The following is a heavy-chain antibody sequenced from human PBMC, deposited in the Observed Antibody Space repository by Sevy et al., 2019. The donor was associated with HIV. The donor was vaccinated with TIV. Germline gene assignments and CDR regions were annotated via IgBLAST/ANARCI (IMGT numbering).Heavy chain of an antibody. V-gene: IGHV1-24*01. CDR1: RYTLSEVS. CDR3: VIGDTPRLTGSGTRLKDQSLNYFEF. D-gene: IGHD3-16*02. Sequence: ASVKVSCKVPRYTLSEVSKHWVRQAPGKGLEWMGGFVPEDGERVYAQTFQGRVTVAEDTLTDTAYLEVTNLRSEDTATYFCVIGDTPRLTGSGTRLKDQSLNYFEFWGQGTLVTVSS. J-gene: IGHJ4*02. CDR2: FVPEDGER.